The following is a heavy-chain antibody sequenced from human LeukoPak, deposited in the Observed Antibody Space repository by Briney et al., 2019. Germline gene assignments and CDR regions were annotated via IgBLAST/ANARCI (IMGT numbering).Heavy chain of an antibody. V-gene: IGHV1-69*04. CDR2: IIPILGIP. CDR3: ARGPVSLNWFDP. J-gene: IGHJ5*02. D-gene: IGHD6-25*01. CDR1: GGTFSSYA. Sequence: SVKVSCKAPGGTFSSYAISWVRQPPGQGLEWMGRIIPILGIPNYAQKFQGRVTSTADKSTSTAYMELSSLRSEDTAVYYCARGPVSLNWFDPWGQGTLVTVSS.